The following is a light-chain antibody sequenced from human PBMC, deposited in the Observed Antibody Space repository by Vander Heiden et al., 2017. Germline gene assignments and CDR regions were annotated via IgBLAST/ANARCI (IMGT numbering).Light chain of an antibody. CDR1: QGISSY. V-gene: IGKV1-8*01. CDR2: AAS. Sequence: AIRMTQSPSSFSASTGARVTITCRASQGISSYLAWYQQKPGKAPKLLIYAASTLQSGVPSRFSGSGSGTDFTLTISCLQSEDFATYYCQQYYSYPLAFGQGTKVEIK. CDR3: QQYYSYPLA. J-gene: IGKJ1*01.